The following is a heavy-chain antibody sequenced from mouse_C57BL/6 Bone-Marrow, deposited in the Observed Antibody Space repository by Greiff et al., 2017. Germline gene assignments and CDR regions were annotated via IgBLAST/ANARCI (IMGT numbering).Heavy chain of an antibody. CDR3: AREGITTVVALDY. CDR2: IYPSSGNT. V-gene: IGHV1-81*01. CDR1: GYTFTSYG. Sequence: VQLQQSGAELARPGASVKLSCKASGYTFTSYGISWVKQRTGQGLEWIGEIYPSSGNTYYNEKFKGKATLTADKSSSTAYMELRSLTSEDSAVYFCAREGITTVVALDYWGQGTTLTVSS. J-gene: IGHJ2*01. D-gene: IGHD1-1*01.